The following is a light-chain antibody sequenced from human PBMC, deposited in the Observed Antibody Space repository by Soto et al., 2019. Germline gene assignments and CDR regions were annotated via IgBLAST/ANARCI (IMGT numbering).Light chain of an antibody. CDR1: QIVFYSSNNKTY. CDR3: QQYYSLPLT. Sequence: DIVMTQSPESLAVSLGERATINCKSSQIVFYSSNNKTYLTWYQQKPGQPPKLLIYWASTRESVVPDRFSGSGSETDFTLTISSLQAEDVAVYYCQQYYSLPLTFGGGNKVEIK. J-gene: IGKJ4*01. V-gene: IGKV4-1*01. CDR2: WAS.